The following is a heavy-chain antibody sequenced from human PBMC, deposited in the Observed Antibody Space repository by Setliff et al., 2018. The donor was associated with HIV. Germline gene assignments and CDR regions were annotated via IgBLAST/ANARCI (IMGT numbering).Heavy chain of an antibody. D-gene: IGHD4-4*01. CDR2: IHHSGSS. CDR1: GDSIITYY. CDR3: AREHDYSNYRRLDS. Sequence: SETLSLTCTVSGDSIITYYWTWIRQPPGKGLEWIGYIHHSGSSDYTPSLRSRVTMSVDTSRNQFSLKLTSVTAADTAVYYCAREHDYSNYRRLDSWGQGILVTVSS. J-gene: IGHJ4*02. V-gene: IGHV4-4*08.